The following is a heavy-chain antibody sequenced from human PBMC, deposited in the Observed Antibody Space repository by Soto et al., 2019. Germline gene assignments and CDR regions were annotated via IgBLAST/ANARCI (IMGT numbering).Heavy chain of an antibody. CDR3: AKDRPAGTIGY. V-gene: IGHV3-23*01. CDR2: GSNTGGGT. D-gene: IGHD2-8*01. J-gene: IGHJ4*02. Sequence: GGSLRLSWAVSGCTFNNYAMNWVRQAPGMGLEWVATGSNTGGGTYYADSVKGRCTIIRVDSTNTLYLQMSSLGADDTAAVYYAKDRPAGTIGYWGPGTPVTLS. CDR1: GCTFNNYA.